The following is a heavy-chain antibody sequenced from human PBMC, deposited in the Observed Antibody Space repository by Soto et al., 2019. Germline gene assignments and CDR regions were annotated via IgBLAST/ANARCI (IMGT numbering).Heavy chain of an antibody. J-gene: IGHJ6*02. CDR3: AKDLPRGYYDILTRWWYYGMDV. CDR2: ISGSGGST. V-gene: IGHV3-23*01. Sequence: EVQLLESGGGLVQPGGSLRLSCAASGFTFSSYAMSWVRQAPGKGLEWVSAISGSGGSTYYADSVKGRFTISRDNSKNTLYLQMNSLRAEDTAVYYCAKDLPRGYYDILTRWWYYGMDVWGQGTTVTVSS. D-gene: IGHD3-9*01. CDR1: GFTFSSYA.